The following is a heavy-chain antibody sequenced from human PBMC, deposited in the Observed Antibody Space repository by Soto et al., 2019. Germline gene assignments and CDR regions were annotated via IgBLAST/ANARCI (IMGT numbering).Heavy chain of an antibody. D-gene: IGHD3-9*01. CDR1: GGSISSYY. CDR3: ARPDVDWAAFDI. J-gene: IGHJ3*02. Sequence: SETLSLTCTVSGGSISSYYWSWIRQPPGKGLEWIGYIYYSGSTNYNPSLKSRVTISVDTSKNQFSLKLSSVTAADTAVYYCARPDVDWAAFDIWGQGTMVTVSS. CDR2: IYYSGST. V-gene: IGHV4-59*08.